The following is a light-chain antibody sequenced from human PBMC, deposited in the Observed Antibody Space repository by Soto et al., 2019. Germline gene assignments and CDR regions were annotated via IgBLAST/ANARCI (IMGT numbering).Light chain of an antibody. V-gene: IGKV1-27*01. J-gene: IGKJ1*01. Sequence: DIQMTQSPSSLSASVGARVTITCRASQGISNYLAWYQQKPGKVPKLLIYAASTLQSGVPSRFSGSGSGTDFILTISSLQPEDVATYYCQDHQTFGQGTKVEIK. CDR2: AAS. CDR1: QGISNY. CDR3: QDHQT.